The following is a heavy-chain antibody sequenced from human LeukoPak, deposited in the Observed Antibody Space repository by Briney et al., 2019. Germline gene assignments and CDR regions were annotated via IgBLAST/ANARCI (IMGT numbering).Heavy chain of an antibody. Sequence: SETLSLTCTVSGGSISSSSYYWGWIRQPPGKGLEWIGSIYYSGSTYYNPSLKSRVTMSVDTSKNQFSLKLSSVTAADTAVYYCARGAYYYGSGKIFDYWGQGTLVTVSS. V-gene: IGHV4-39*07. D-gene: IGHD3-10*01. J-gene: IGHJ4*02. CDR3: ARGAYYYGSGKIFDY. CDR1: GGSISSSSYY. CDR2: IYYSGST.